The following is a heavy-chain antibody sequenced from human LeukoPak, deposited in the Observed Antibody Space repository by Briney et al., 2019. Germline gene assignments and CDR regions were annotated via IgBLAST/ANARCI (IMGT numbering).Heavy chain of an antibody. CDR1: GYTFTGYY. CDR2: INPNSGGT. CDR3: ASARAVADTGFDY. J-gene: IGHJ4*02. D-gene: IGHD6-19*01. Sequence: ASVKVSCKASGYTFTGYYMHWVRQAPGQGLEWMGWINPNSGGTNYAQKFEGRVTMTRDTSISTAYMELSRLRSDDTAVYYCASARAVADTGFDYWGQGTLVTVSS. V-gene: IGHV1-2*02.